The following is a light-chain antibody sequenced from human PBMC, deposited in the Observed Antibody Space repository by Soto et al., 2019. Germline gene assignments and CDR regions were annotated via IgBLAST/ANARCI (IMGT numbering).Light chain of an antibody. CDR3: QHRSNWPLT. J-gene: IGKJ4*01. V-gene: IGKV3-11*01. CDR1: QSVGSH. Sequence: EIVLTQSPATLSLSPGERGALSCRASQSVGSHLAWYQQKPGQAPRLLIYDTSNRATGIPVRFSGSGSETDFTLTISSLEPEDFAVYFCQHRSNWPLTFGGGTKVEIK. CDR2: DTS.